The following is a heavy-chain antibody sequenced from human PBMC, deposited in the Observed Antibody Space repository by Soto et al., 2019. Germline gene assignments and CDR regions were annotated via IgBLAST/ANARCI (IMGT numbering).Heavy chain of an antibody. J-gene: IGHJ2*01. CDR1: GYTFTSYG. D-gene: IGHD6-13*01. V-gene: IGHV1-18*01. Sequence: QVQLVQSGADVKKPGASVNVSCNASGYTFTSYGISLVRQAPGQGLEWMGWISAYNGNTNYAKKLQGRVTMTSDTSTSTAYMELRSLRSDDTAVYYCARDIAAAGLDWYFDLWGRGTLVTVS. CDR2: ISAYNGNT. CDR3: ARDIAAAGLDWYFDL.